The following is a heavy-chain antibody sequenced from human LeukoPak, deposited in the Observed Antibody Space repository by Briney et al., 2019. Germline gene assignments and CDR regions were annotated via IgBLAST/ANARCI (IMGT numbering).Heavy chain of an antibody. J-gene: IGHJ5*02. CDR3: ARGADYYDSSGYNWFDP. Sequence: PGGSLRLSCPASGFTFSSYEMNWVRQAPGKGLEWVSYISSSGSTIYYADSVKGRFTISRDNAKYSLYLQMNSLRAEDTAVYYCARGADYYDSSGYNWFDPWGQGTLVTVSS. CDR1: GFTFSSYE. V-gene: IGHV3-48*03. D-gene: IGHD3-22*01. CDR2: ISSSGSTI.